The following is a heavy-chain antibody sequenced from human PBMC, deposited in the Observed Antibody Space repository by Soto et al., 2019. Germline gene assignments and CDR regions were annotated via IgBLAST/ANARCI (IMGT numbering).Heavy chain of an antibody. CDR2: ISGSGGST. CDR1: GFTFSSYA. CDR3: AKPLFGGGYDFWSGFSYYGMDV. Sequence: PGGSLRLSCAASGFTFSSYAMSWVRQAPGKGLEWVSAISGSGGSTYYADSVKGRFTISRDNSKNTLYLQMNSLRAEDTAVYYCAKPLFGGGYDFWSGFSYYGMDVWGQGTTVTVSS. J-gene: IGHJ6*02. V-gene: IGHV3-23*01. D-gene: IGHD3-3*01.